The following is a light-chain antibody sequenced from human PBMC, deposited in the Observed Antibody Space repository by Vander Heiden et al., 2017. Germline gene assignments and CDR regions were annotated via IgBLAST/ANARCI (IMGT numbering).Light chain of an antibody. J-gene: IGLJ2*01. CDR3: QTWGTGIHVV. Sequence: QFLLPQSPSASASLRASVKLTCTVSSGNSGYAIAWHQQQPEKRPRYLMKLNSDGSHSKGDGIPDRFSGSSSGAERYLTISSLQSEDEADYYCQTWGTGIHVVFGGGTKLTVL. CDR2: LNSDGSH. V-gene: IGLV4-69*01. CDR1: SGNSGYA.